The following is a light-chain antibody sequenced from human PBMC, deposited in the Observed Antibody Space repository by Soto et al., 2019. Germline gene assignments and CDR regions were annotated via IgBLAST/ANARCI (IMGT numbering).Light chain of an antibody. CDR3: SSYTSSSTLHRV. V-gene: IGLV2-14*01. Sequence: QSALTQPASVSGSPGQSITISCTGTSSDVGGYNYVSWYQQHPGKAPKLMIYEVSNRPSGVSNRFSGSKSGNTASLTISGLQAEDEADYYCSSYTSSSTLHRVFGGGTKLTVL. CDR2: EVS. CDR1: SSDVGGYNY. J-gene: IGLJ2*01.